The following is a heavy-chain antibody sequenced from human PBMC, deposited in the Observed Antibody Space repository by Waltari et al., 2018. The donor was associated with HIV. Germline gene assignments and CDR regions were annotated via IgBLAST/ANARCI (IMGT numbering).Heavy chain of an antibody. CDR1: GSSFTSYW. V-gene: IGHV5-10-1*01. D-gene: IGHD6-6*01. Sequence: EVQLVQSGAEVNKPGESLRISCKGSGSSFTSYWISWVRPMPGQGLEWMGRIDPSDSYTNYSPSFQGHVTISADKSISTAYLQWSSLKASDTAMYYCAKQGRVVYSSSPRAFDIWGQGTMVTVSS. J-gene: IGHJ3*02. CDR2: IDPSDSYT. CDR3: AKQGRVVYSSSPRAFDI.